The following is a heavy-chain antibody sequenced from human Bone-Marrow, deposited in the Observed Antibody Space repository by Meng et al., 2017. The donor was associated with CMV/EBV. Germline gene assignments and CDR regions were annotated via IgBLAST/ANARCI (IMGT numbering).Heavy chain of an antibody. CDR1: GPTFSTLG. J-gene: IGHJ4*02. V-gene: IGHV1-2*02. CDR3: ARSSGWSRFDH. Sequence: PVTSVKASRQSAGPTFSTLGITSVLQAPGQLREWMGLMNPSDDTNHTQNFQDSVTMTKYMSINTVYMERSRLTSDDTAVHYCARSSGWSRFDHWGQGTLVTVSS. D-gene: IGHD6-19*01. CDR2: MNPSDDT.